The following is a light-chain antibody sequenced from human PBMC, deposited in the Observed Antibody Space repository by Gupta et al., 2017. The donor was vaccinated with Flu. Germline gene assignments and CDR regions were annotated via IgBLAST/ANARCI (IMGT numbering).Light chain of an antibody. J-gene: IGKJ1*01. V-gene: IGKV1-39*01. CDR1: QSISNC. CDR2: DAS. CDR3: QQRYNCPVS. Sequence: DIKMTQSPSSLSASVGDRVTITCRASQSISNCLNWYQLKPGKAPKFLIYDASRWQSGVPSRFSGSGSGTDFTLSISSLQPEDFATYYCQQRYNCPVSFGRGTKVEIK.